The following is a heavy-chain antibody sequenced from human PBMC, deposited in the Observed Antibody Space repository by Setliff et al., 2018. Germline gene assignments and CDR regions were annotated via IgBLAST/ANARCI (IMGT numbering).Heavy chain of an antibody. CDR1: GFSFSSYG. D-gene: IGHD2-2*01. J-gene: IGHJ5*02. V-gene: IGHV3-49*04. Sequence: PGGSLRLSCAASGFSFSSYGMHWVRQAPGKGLEWVGRIKTKAYGGTTEYAASVKGRFTISRDDSKSIAYLQMNSLKTEDTAVYYCTYYCSSTSCYRDLDWFDPWGQGTLVTVSS. CDR3: TYYCSSTSCYRDLDWFDP. CDR2: IKTKAYGGTT.